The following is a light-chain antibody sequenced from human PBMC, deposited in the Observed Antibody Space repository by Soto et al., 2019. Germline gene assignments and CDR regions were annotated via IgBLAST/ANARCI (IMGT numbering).Light chain of an antibody. Sequence: IVLTQAAATLSIYPGERATLSCRASQSVSSYLAWYQQKPGQAPRLLIYDASNRATGIPARFSGSGSGTDFTLTISSLEPEDFAVYYCQQRSNFFTFGGGTKVDIK. CDR2: DAS. CDR1: QSVSSY. J-gene: IGKJ4*01. CDR3: QQRSNFFT. V-gene: IGKV3-11*01.